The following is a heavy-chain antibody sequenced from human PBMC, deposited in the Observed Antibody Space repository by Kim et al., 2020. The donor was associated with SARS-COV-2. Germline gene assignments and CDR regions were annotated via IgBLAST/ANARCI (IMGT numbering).Heavy chain of an antibody. CDR2: IDESGAGK. V-gene: IGHV3-23*01. CDR1: GFTFNQFP. Sequence: GGSLRLSCTASGFTFNQFPVGWVRQAPGKGLDWVATIDESGAGKYYAASVRGRFTVSRDNSKNSLYLQMNSLRAEDTAVYYCVKELRRDTSSLDHWGQGT. CDR3: VKELRRDTSSLDH. J-gene: IGHJ4*02.